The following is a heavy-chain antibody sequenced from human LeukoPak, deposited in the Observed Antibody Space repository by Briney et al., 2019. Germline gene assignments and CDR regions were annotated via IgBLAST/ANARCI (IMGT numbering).Heavy chain of an antibody. CDR3: VTHPLYSGYDLLFDY. V-gene: IGHV1-18*01. D-gene: IGHD5-12*01. CDR1: GYTFTSYG. J-gene: IGHJ4*02. CDR2: ISAYNGNT. Sequence: ASVKVSCKASGYTFTSYGISWVRQAPGQGLEWMGWISAYNGNTNYAQKLQGRVTMTTDTSTSTAYMELRSLRSDDTAVYYCVTHPLYSGYDLLFDYWGQGTLVTVSS.